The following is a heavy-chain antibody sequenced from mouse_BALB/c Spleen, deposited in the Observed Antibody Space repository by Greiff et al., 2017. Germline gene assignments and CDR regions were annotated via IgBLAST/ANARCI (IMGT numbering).Heavy chain of an antibody. CDR1: GYTFTSYW. V-gene: IGHV1S81*02. Sequence: VQLQQPGAELVKPGASVKLSCKASGYTFTSYWMHWVKQRPGQGLEWIGEINPSNGRTNYNEKFKSKATLTVDKSSSTAYMQLSSLTSEDSAVYYCARFGHYAMDYWGQGTSVTVSS. CDR3: ARFGHYAMDY. J-gene: IGHJ4*01. CDR2: INPSNGRT.